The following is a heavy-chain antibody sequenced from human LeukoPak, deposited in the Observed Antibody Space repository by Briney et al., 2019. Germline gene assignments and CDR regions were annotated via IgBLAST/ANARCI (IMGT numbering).Heavy chain of an antibody. Sequence: GRSLRLSCAASGFTFSTYEMNWVRQAPGKGLEWVSYISSSGSTIYYADSVKGRFTISRDNAKNSLYLQMNSLRAGDTAVYYCARGRGRSSSWYFDYWGQGTLVTVSS. CDR3: ARGRGRSSSWYFDY. CDR1: GFTFSTYE. V-gene: IGHV3-48*03. CDR2: ISSSGSTI. D-gene: IGHD6-13*01. J-gene: IGHJ4*02.